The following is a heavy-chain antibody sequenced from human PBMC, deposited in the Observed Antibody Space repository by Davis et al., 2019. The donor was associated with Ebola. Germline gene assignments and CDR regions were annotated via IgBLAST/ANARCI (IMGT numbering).Heavy chain of an antibody. V-gene: IGHV1-46*01. Sequence: ASVKVSCKASGYTFTSYYMHWVRQAPGQGLEWMGIINPSGGSTSYAQKFQGRVTMTRDTSISTAYMELSRLRSDDTAVYYCARDIERSGYDYWGQGTLVTVSS. CDR3: ARDIERSGYDY. D-gene: IGHD3-22*01. CDR2: INPSGGST. CDR1: GYTFTSYY. J-gene: IGHJ4*02.